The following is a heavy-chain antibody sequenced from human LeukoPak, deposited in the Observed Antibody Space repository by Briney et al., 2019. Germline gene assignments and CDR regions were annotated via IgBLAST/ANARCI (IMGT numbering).Heavy chain of an antibody. Sequence: PSETLSLTCTVSGGSISSYYWSWIRQPPGKGLEWIGYIYYSGSTNYNPSLKSRVTISVDTSKNQFSLKLSSVTAADTAVYYCARDGMATIMSGAFDIWGQGTMVTVSS. J-gene: IGHJ3*02. V-gene: IGHV4-59*01. CDR1: GGSISSYY. D-gene: IGHD5-24*01. CDR3: ARDGMATIMSGAFDI. CDR2: IYYSGST.